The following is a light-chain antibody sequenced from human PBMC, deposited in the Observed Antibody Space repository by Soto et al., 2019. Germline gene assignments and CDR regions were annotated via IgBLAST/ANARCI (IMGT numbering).Light chain of an antibody. Sequence: DIQMTQSPSTLSASVGDRVTITCRASQSVDTCLAWYQQKPGKAPHLLIYKASSLETGVPSRFSGSGFVTEFTLTISSLQPDDFATYYCQQFYRYPWTFGQGTKVEIK. CDR3: QQFYRYPWT. J-gene: IGKJ1*01. CDR2: KAS. CDR1: QSVDTC. V-gene: IGKV1-5*03.